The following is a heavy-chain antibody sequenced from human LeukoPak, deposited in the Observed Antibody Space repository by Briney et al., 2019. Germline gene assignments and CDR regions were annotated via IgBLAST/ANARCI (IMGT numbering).Heavy chain of an antibody. J-gene: IGHJ5*02. CDR3: ARDRGGYYDSSGYYVRFDP. CDR1: GGSISSYY. D-gene: IGHD3-22*01. CDR2: IYYSGST. Sequence: ASETLSLTCTVSGGSISSYYWSWIRQPPGKGLEWIGYIYYSGSTNYNPSLKSRVTISVDTSKNQFSLKLSSVTAADTAVYYCARDRGGYYDSSGYYVRFDPWGQGTLATVSS. V-gene: IGHV4-59*01.